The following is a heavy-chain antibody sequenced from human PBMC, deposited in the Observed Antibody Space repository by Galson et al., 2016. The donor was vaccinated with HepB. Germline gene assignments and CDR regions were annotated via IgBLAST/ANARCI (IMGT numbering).Heavy chain of an antibody. CDR1: GGSCSGYH. CDR3: ARGEFRLLRLRVSDI. Sequence: SETLSLTCAVYGGSCSGYHWSWIRQSPGKGLEWIGEINHRGNANYSPSLKSRLTMSVDTSKNQFSLKLSFLTAADTAVYYCARGEFRLLRLRVSDIWGQGTMATVSS. V-gene: IGHV4-34*01. CDR2: INHRGNA. J-gene: IGHJ3*02. D-gene: IGHD2-21*01.